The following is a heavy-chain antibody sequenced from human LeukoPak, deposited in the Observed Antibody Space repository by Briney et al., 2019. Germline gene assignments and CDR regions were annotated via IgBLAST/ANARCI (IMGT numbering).Heavy chain of an antibody. Sequence: PGGSLRLSCAASGFTFSSYAMHWVRRAPGKGLEWVAVISYDGSNKYYADSVKGRFTISRDNSKNTLYLQMNSLRAEDTAVYYCAVPVGGDYGEFDPWGQGTLVTISS. D-gene: IGHD4-17*01. V-gene: IGHV3-30-3*01. CDR3: AVPVGGDYGEFDP. CDR1: GFTFSSYA. CDR2: ISYDGSNK. J-gene: IGHJ5*02.